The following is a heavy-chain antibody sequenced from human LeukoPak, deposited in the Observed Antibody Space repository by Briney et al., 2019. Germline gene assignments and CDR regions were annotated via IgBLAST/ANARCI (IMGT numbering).Heavy chain of an antibody. CDR3: ARVSSSWYQDWYFDL. CDR2: IYYSGST. J-gene: IGHJ2*01. V-gene: IGHV4-39*07. D-gene: IGHD6-13*01. Sequence: SETLSLTCTVSGGSISSSSYYWGWIRQPPGKELEWIGSIYYSGSTNYNPSLKSRVTISVDTSKNQFSLKLSSVTAADTAVYYCARVSSSWYQDWYFDLWGRGTLVTVSS. CDR1: GGSISSSSYY.